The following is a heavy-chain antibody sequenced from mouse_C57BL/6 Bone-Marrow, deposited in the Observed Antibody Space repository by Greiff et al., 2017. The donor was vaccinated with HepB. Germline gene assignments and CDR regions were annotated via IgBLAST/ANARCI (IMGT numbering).Heavy chain of an antibody. Sequence: EVQGVESGGGLVQPGGSMKLSCVASGFTFSNYWMNWVRQSPEKGLEWVAQIRLKSDNYATHYAESVKGRFTISRDDSKSSVYLQMNNLRAEDTGIYYCTVPAYYSNRFAYWGQGTLVTVSA. V-gene: IGHV6-3*01. J-gene: IGHJ3*01. CDR1: GFTFSNYW. CDR2: IRLKSDNYAT. D-gene: IGHD2-5*01. CDR3: TVPAYYSNRFAY.